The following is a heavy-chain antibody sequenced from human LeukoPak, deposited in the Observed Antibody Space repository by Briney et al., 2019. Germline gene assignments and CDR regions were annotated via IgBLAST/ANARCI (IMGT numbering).Heavy chain of an antibody. J-gene: IGHJ6*02. CDR1: GFTFSSYA. D-gene: IGHD3-3*01. V-gene: IGHV3-23*01. CDR2: ISGSGGST. CDR3: AKGGGLTIFGGDV. Sequence: GGSLRLSCAASGFTFSSYAMSWVSQAPGKGLEWVSAISGSGGSTYYADSVKGRFTISRGNSKNTLYLQMNSLRAEDTAVYYCAKGGGLTIFGGDVWGQGTTVTVS.